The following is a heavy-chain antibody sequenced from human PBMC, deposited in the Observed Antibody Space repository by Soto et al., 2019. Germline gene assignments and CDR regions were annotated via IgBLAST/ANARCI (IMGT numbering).Heavy chain of an antibody. CDR3: ASGRSGWYHYYYMDV. CDR1: GGTFSSYA. J-gene: IGHJ6*03. D-gene: IGHD6-19*01. V-gene: IGHV1-69*13. Sequence: GASVKVSCKASGGTFSSYAISWVRQAPGQGLEWMGGIIPIFGTANYAQKFQGRVTITAYESTSPASMELSSPRSDATAVYYCASGRSGWYHYYYMDVWGKGTTVTVSS. CDR2: IIPIFGTA.